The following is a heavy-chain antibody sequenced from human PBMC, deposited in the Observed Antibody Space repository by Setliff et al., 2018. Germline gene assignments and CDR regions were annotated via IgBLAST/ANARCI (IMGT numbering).Heavy chain of an antibody. CDR2: LKYDGSES. CDR3: ARVVDMGWPYWYFDL. Sequence: GGSLRLSCVVSGFTFSSRWMGWVRQAPGKGLEWVANLKYDGSESFYVDSVKGRFTISRDNAKNSLYLQMSSLRVEDTAVYYCARVVDMGWPYWYFDLWGRGTLVTVSS. J-gene: IGHJ2*01. V-gene: IGHV3-7*03. CDR1: GFTFSSRW. D-gene: IGHD6-19*01.